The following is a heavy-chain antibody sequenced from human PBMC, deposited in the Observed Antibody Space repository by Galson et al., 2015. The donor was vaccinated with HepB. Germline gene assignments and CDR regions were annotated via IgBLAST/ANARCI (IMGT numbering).Heavy chain of an antibody. CDR1: GGTFSSYA. V-gene: IGHV1-69*13. CDR3: ATEGFWSGGSRYPDFYYYGMDG. J-gene: IGHJ6*02. Sequence: SVTVSCKASGGTFSSYAISWVRQAPGQGLEWMGGIIPIFGKANYAQKFQGRVTTTADESTSTAYMELSSLRSEDTAVYYCATEGFWSGGSRYPDFYYYGMDGWGQGTPVTVSS. CDR2: IIPIFGKA. D-gene: IGHD2-15*01.